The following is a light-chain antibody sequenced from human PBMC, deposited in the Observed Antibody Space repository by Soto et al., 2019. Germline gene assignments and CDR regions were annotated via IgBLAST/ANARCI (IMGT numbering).Light chain of an antibody. Sequence: SVLTQPPPVSGAPGQRGTISCTGSSSNIGAGYDVHWYQQLPGTAPKLLIYGNSNRPSGVPDRFSGSKSGTSASLAITGLQAEDEADYYCQSYDSSLSGSYVFGTGTKVTVL. J-gene: IGLJ1*01. CDR1: SSNIGAGYD. CDR3: QSYDSSLSGSYV. V-gene: IGLV1-40*01. CDR2: GNS.